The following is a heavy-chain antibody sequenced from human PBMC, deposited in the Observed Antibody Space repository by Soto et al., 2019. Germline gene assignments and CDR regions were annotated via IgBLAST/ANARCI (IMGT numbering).Heavy chain of an antibody. V-gene: IGHV3-21*01. CDR3: AREYTAWPLAYGLDV. J-gene: IGHJ6*02. CDR2: ISSRSDI. D-gene: IGHD2-2*02. Sequence: PGGSLRLSCVGSGFTFSTYSINWVRQAPGKGLEWVSSISSRSDIYYADSVKGRFTISRDNAKNSVSLQMNSLRAEDTAVYYCAREYTAWPLAYGLDVWGQGPRSPSP. CDR1: GFTFSTYS.